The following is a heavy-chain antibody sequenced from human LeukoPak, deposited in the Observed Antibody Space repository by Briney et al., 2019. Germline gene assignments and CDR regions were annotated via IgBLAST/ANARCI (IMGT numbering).Heavy chain of an antibody. CDR2: IRYDGTNK. D-gene: IGHD2-21*02. Sequence: PGGSLRLSCAASGFTFSSYGMHWVRQAPGKGLEWVAFIRYDGTNKYYADSVKGRFTISRDNSKNTLYLQMNSLRAEDTAVYYCAKDHVVVTALFQHWGQGTLVTVSS. CDR1: GFTFSSYG. J-gene: IGHJ1*01. CDR3: AKDHVVVTALFQH. V-gene: IGHV3-30*02.